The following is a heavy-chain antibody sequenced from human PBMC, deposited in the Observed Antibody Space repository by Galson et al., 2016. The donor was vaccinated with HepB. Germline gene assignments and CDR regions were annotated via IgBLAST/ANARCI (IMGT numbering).Heavy chain of an antibody. D-gene: IGHD4-17*01. J-gene: IGHJ4*02. CDR2: ISNSGSTT. CDR1: GFTFSSYA. CDR3: ASGVTTASDY. Sequence: SLRLSCAASGFTFSSYAMSWVRQAPGKGLVWVSGISNSGSTTFYADSVKGRFTISRDNSKNTLYLQMNSLRADDTAAYYCASGVTTASDYWGQGTLVTVSS. V-gene: IGHV3-23*01.